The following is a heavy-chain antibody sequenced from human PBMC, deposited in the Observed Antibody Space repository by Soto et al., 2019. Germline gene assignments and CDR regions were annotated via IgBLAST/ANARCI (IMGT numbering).Heavy chain of an antibody. Sequence: GGSLRLSXAASGFTFSSYEMNWVRQAPGKGLEWVSYISSSGSTIYYADSVKGRFTISRDNAKNSLYLQMNSLRAEDTAVYYCARFSSGWYYWFDPWGQGTLVTVSS. J-gene: IGHJ5*02. CDR3: ARFSSGWYYWFDP. CDR2: ISSSGSTI. V-gene: IGHV3-48*03. D-gene: IGHD6-19*01. CDR1: GFTFSSYE.